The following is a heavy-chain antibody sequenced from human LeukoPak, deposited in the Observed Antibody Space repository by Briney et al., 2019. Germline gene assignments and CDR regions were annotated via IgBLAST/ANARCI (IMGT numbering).Heavy chain of an antibody. CDR1: GFTFSGSA. D-gene: IGHD1-7*01. V-gene: IGHV3-73*01. CDR2: IRSKANSYAT. CDR3: TTSWLELQYYFDY. J-gene: IGHJ4*02. Sequence: GGSLRLSCAASGFTFSGSAMHWVRQASGKGLEWVGRIRSKANSYATAYAASVKGRFTISRDDSKNTAYLQMNSLKTEDTAVYYCTTSWLELQYYFDYWGQGTLVTVSS.